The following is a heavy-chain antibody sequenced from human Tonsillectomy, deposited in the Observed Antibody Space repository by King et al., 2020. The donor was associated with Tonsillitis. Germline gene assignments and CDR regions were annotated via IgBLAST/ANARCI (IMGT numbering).Heavy chain of an antibody. CDR1: GFTFSSYS. J-gene: IGHJ6*02. Sequence: QLVQSGGGLVKPGGSLRLSCAASGFTFSSYSMNWVRQAPGKGLEWVSSISSSSSYIYYADSVKGRFTISRDNAKNSLYLQMNSLRDEDTAVYYCARAHGYSYGSLSIIEDTYYYYGMDVWGQGTTVTVSS. CDR2: ISSSSSYI. CDR3: ARAHGYSYGSLSIIEDTYYYYGMDV. V-gene: IGHV3-21*01. D-gene: IGHD5-18*01.